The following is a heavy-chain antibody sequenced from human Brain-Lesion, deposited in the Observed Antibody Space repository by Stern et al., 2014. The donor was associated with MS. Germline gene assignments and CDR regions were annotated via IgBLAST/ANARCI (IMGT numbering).Heavy chain of an antibody. CDR1: GGSISSGGYY. V-gene: IGHV4-61*02. J-gene: IGHJ6*02. Sequence: QVQLVQSGPGLVKPSQTLSLSCTVSGGSISSGGYYWSWIRQPAGKGLEWIGRIFNSGSTSYNPSLQSRVHLSINNSKDQFSLELNSMTAADTAVYYCARGRVVPGFQYYATDVWGQGTTVIVSS. CDR2: IFNSGST. CDR3: ARGRVVPGFQYYATDV. D-gene: IGHD2-2*01.